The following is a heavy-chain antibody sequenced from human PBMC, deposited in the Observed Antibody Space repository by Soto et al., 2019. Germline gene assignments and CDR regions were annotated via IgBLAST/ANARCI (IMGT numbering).Heavy chain of an antibody. J-gene: IGHJ5*01. CDR3: ARRHNDPGFDS. CDR2: IYPGDSDA. D-gene: IGHD1-1*01. Sequence: PGESLKISCEGSGYTFSTYWIAWGRQMPGKGLEWMGIIYPGDSDARYSPSFQGQVTMTADKSISTAYLQWSSLKASDSAMYYCARRHNDPGFDSWGQGTLVTVSS. CDR1: GYTFSTYW. V-gene: IGHV5-51*01.